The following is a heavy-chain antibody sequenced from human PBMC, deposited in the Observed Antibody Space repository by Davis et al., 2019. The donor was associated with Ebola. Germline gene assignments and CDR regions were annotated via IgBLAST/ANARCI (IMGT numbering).Heavy chain of an antibody. Sequence: SETLSLTCTVSGGSISSSRDYWGWIRQPPGKGLEWIGNVFYTGSTYYNPSLKSRVTISVDTSKNQFSLKLSSVIAADTAVYYCARGHSYGSMVYGMDVWGQGTPVSVSS. CDR3: ARGHSYGSMVYGMDV. V-gene: IGHV4-39*01. CDR1: GGSISSSRDY. CDR2: VFYTGST. D-gene: IGHD5-18*01. J-gene: IGHJ6*02.